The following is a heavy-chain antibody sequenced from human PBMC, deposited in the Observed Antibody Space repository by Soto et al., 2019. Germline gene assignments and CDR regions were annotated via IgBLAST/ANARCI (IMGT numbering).Heavy chain of an antibody. V-gene: IGHV4-30-2*01. CDR1: GGSISSGGYS. CDR3: ARGYGRNFDF. CDR2: IYHSGST. J-gene: IGHJ4*02. D-gene: IGHD5-18*01. Sequence: SETLSLTCAVSGGSISSGGYSWSWIRQPPGKGLEWIGYIYHSGSTYYNPSLKSRVTISVDTSKNQFSLKLSSVTAADTAVYYCARGYGRNFDFWGQGTLVTVSS.